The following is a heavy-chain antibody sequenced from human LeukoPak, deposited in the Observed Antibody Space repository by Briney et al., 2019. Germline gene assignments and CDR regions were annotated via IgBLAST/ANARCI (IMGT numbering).Heavy chain of an antibody. CDR2: IRSKAYGGTT. Sequence: GGSLRLSCAASGFTFSSNWMSWVRQAPGRGLEWVGFIRSKAYGGTTEYAASVKGRFTISRDDSKSIAYLQMNSLKTEGTAVYYCTRDSGDFWSGYYHWGQGTMVTVSS. CDR1: GFTFSSNW. CDR3: TRDSGDFWSGYYH. D-gene: IGHD3-3*01. J-gene: IGHJ3*01. V-gene: IGHV3-49*04.